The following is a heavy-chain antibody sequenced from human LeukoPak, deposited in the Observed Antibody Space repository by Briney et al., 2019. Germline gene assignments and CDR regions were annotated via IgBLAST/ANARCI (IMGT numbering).Heavy chain of an antibody. D-gene: IGHD1-26*01. CDR3: ARRTSNPVGAIDY. Sequence: SETLSLTCTVSGGSISISNYYWGWIRQPPGRGLEWIGSISYSGTYYNPSLKSRLTITVDTSKDHFSLNLRSVTAADTAVYYCARRTSNPVGAIDYWGQGTLVTVSS. J-gene: IGHJ4*02. CDR2: ISYSGT. V-gene: IGHV4-39*01. CDR1: GGSISISNYY.